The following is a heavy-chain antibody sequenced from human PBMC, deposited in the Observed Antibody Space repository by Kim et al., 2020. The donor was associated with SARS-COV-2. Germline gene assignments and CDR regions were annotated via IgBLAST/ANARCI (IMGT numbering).Heavy chain of an antibody. D-gene: IGHD2-15*01. CDR3: AREGSIRGAWFDP. V-gene: IGHV6-1*01. J-gene: IGHJ5*02. Sequence: YAGSVKSRITINPDTSKNQVSLQLNSVTPEDTAVYYCAREGSIRGAWFDPWGQGTLVTVSS.